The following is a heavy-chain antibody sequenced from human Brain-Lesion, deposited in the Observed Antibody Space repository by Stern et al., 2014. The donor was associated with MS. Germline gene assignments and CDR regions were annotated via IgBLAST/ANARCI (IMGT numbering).Heavy chain of an antibody. CDR2: TREEGTEK. V-gene: IGHV3-7*01. Sequence: EVQLVESGGGLVQPGGSLTISCTAAGFTFGNYWMTWVRQAPGTGLEWGANTREEGTEKNYVDSVKGRFTISRDNARNSLYLQMNSLRVEDTALYYCARVYNTIYGIVTQRGSGMDVWGQGTTVIVSS. D-gene: IGHD3-3*01. CDR1: GFTFGNYW. CDR3: ARVYNTIYGIVTQRGSGMDV. J-gene: IGHJ6*02.